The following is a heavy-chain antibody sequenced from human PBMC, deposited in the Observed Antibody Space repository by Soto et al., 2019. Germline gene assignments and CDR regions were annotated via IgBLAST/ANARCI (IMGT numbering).Heavy chain of an antibody. J-gene: IGHJ1*01. CDR2: ITINGNT. CDR1: GAYISYFS. CDR3: ARETGENWTYEAH. Sequence: SETLSLTCMVSGAYISYFSWSWIRQPAGKGLEWIGRITINGNTQKNPSFKSRVTMSIDTSRNHFSLNLQSATAADTALYYCARETGENWTYEAHWGPGTLVTVSS. V-gene: IGHV4-4*07. D-gene: IGHD1-7*01.